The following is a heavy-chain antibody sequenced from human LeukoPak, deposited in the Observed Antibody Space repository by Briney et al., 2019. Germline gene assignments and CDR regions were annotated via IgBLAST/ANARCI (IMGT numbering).Heavy chain of an antibody. CDR3: ARGHVLVPAATDY. Sequence: ASVKVSCKASGYSFTSNYIHWVRQATGQGLEWMGWMNPDNGNTGFAQNFQGRVTMTRNISISTAYMALSSLRSGDTAVYYCARGHVLVPAATDYWGQGTLVTVSS. D-gene: IGHD2-2*01. CDR2: MNPDNGNT. J-gene: IGHJ4*02. CDR1: GYSFTSNY. V-gene: IGHV1-8*02.